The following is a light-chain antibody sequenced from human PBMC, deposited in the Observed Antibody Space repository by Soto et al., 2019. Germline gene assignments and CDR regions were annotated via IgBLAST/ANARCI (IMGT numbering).Light chain of an antibody. Sequence: EIVMTQSPASVSGSPGDRATLSCRASQSVDSNLAWYQQKPGQAPRLLIYAVSTRATGIPARFSGSGSGTDFTLTISSLQSEDFAVYYCQQYKNWPPLTFGGGTKVEIK. J-gene: IGKJ4*01. CDR1: QSVDSN. V-gene: IGKV3-15*01. CDR2: AVS. CDR3: QQYKNWPPLT.